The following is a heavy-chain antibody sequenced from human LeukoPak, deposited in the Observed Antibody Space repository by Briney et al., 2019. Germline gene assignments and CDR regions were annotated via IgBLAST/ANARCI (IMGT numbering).Heavy chain of an antibody. J-gene: IGHJ4*02. CDR3: AKEGRSLQTY. Sequence: GGSLRLSCAASGFTFSSYAMSWVRQAPGKGLEWVSVISGSGDSTYYADSVKGRFTISRDNAKNSLYLQMNSLRVEDTAVYYCAKEGRSLQTYWGQGTLVTVSS. V-gene: IGHV3-23*01. CDR1: GFTFSSYA. D-gene: IGHD5-24*01. CDR2: ISGSGDST.